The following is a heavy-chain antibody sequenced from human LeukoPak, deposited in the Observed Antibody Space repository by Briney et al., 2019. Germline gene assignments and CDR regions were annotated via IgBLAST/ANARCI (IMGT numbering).Heavy chain of an antibody. Sequence: GGSLRLSCAASGFTFSSYAMSWVGQAPGKGLEWVSAISGSGGSTYYADSVKGRFTISRDNSKNTLYLQMNSLRAEDTAVYYCAKRVWFGESKYYFDYWGQGTLVTVSS. J-gene: IGHJ4*02. CDR2: ISGSGGST. D-gene: IGHD3-10*01. V-gene: IGHV3-23*01. CDR1: GFTFSSYA. CDR3: AKRVWFGESKYYFDY.